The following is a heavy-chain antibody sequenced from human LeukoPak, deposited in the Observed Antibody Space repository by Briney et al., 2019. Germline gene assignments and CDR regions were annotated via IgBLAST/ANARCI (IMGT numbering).Heavy chain of an antibody. D-gene: IGHD2-2*01. CDR3: ARDTSSSPGY. V-gene: IGHV1-2*02. Sequence: GASVKVSCKVFGYTFSDHAMNWVRQAPGQGLEWMGWINPNSGGTNYAQNFQGRVTMTRDTSISTAYMELRRLRSDDTAIYYCARDTSSSPGYWGQGTLVTVSS. J-gene: IGHJ1*01. CDR2: INPNSGGT. CDR1: GYTFSDHA.